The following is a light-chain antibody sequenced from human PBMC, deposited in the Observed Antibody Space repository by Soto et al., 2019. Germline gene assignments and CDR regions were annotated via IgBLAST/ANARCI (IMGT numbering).Light chain of an antibody. J-gene: IGKJ1*01. CDR1: QRVSNH. V-gene: IGKV3-15*01. Sequence: PGDTATLSCRASQRVSNHFAWYQQKPGQAPRLLIYAASTRAAGVPVRFSGSGSETEFTLTTRSLQSEDFALYYCHQYNNWPWTFGQGTKVDIK. CDR3: HQYNNWPWT. CDR2: AAS.